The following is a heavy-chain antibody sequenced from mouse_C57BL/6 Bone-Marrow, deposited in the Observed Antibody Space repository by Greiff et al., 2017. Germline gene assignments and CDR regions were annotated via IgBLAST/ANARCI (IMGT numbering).Heavy chain of an antibody. CDR1: GYTFTDPT. J-gene: IGHJ4*01. CDR3: RTRWVLRWYVMDY. V-gene: IGHV1-78*01. D-gene: IGHD2-3*01. Sequence: VQLQQSDAELVKPGASVKISCKASGYTFTDPTIHWMKQRPEQGLEWIGYIYPSDGSTKYNEKFKGKATLTADKSSSTAYMQLNSLTSEDAAVYCCRTRWVLRWYVMDYWGQGTSVTVSA. CDR2: IYPSDGST.